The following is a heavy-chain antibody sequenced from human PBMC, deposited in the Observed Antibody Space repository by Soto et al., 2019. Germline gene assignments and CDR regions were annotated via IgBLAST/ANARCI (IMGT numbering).Heavy chain of an antibody. CDR2: IIPIFGTA. Sequence: QVQLVQSGAEVKKPGSSVKVSCKASGGTFSSYAISWVRQAPGQGLEWMGGIIPIFGTANYAQKFQGRVTITADESTSTAYMELSSLRSEDTAVYYGARDPLYCSGSGDFDYWGQGTLVTVSS. D-gene: IGHD3-10*01. CDR3: ARDPLYCSGSGDFDY. CDR1: GGTFSSYA. V-gene: IGHV1-69*12. J-gene: IGHJ4*02.